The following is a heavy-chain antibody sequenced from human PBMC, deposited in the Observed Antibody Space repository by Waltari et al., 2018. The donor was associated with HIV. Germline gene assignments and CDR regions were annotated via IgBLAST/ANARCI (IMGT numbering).Heavy chain of an antibody. CDR3: ARRQQLTD. D-gene: IGHD6-13*01. Sequence: EVRLVESGGGLVQPGGSLRLSCAASGFTFSSSWMTWVRQAPGKGLVWVANIKEDGSEIHYVDSVKGRFTISRDNAKNSLYLQMNSLRAEDTAVYYCARRQQLTDWGQGTLVTVSS. J-gene: IGHJ4*02. V-gene: IGHV3-7*01. CDR1: GFTFSSSW. CDR2: IKEDGSEI.